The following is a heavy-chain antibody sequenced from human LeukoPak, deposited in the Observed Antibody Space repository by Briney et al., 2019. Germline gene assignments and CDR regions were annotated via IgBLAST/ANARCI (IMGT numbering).Heavy chain of an antibody. D-gene: IGHD3-10*01. V-gene: IGHV3-23*01. CDR1: GFTFSSYA. Sequence: GGSLRLSCAASGFTFSSYAMGWVRQVPGKGLEWVSAISHTGSDTYYADSVKDRFSISRDNSKNTLYLQMNSLRAEDTALYYCANRFYGSGSFYGDWGRGTLVTVSS. CDR2: ISHTGSDT. J-gene: IGHJ4*02. CDR3: ANRFYGSGSFYGD.